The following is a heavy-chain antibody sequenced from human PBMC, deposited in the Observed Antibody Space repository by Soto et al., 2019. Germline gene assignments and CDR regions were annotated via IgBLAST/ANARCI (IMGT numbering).Heavy chain of an antibody. CDR3: ARRDAAAGLRTYYGMDG. V-gene: IGHV5-51*01. J-gene: IGHJ6*02. CDR1: GYSFTTYW. CDR2: IFPGDSDT. Sequence: GESLKISCKGSGYSFTTYWIGWVRQMPGKGLEWMGIIFPGDSDTKYSPSFQGQVTISADKSISTAYLQWSSLKASDTAMYYCARRDAAAGLRTYYGMDGWGQGNTVTVS. D-gene: IGHD6-13*01.